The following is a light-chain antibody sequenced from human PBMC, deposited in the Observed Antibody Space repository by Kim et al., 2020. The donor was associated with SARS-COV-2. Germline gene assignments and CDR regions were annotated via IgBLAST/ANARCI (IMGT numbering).Light chain of an antibody. CDR2: AAS. Sequence: ASVGDTVTLTCRASHGVDNYLSWFQQKPVKAPKSLIYAASSLHAGVPSEFSGSGSGTDFNLTISRLQPEDFATYYCQQYYSFPLTFGGGTKVDIK. CDR1: HGVDNY. CDR3: QQYYSFPLT. J-gene: IGKJ4*01. V-gene: IGKV1-16*02.